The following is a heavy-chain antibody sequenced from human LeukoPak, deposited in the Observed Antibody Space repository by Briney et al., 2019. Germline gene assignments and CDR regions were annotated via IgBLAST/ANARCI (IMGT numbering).Heavy chain of an antibody. CDR1: GFAFESYT. CDR2: ISDTSSDI. Sequence: GGSLSLSCAASGFAFESYTMTWVRQAAGKGLEWVSLISDTSSDINYAESVRGRFTISRDNAKNSLFLQMDSLRVEDTAIYYCAKGLFSAFDKYLDSWGQGTLVTVSS. D-gene: IGHD5-12*01. J-gene: IGHJ4*02. V-gene: IGHV3-21*04. CDR3: AKGLFSAFDKYLDS.